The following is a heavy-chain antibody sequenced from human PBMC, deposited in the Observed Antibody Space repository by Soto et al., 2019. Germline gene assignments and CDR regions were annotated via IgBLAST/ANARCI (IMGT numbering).Heavy chain of an antibody. CDR1: GYTFTDYD. J-gene: IGHJ4*02. D-gene: IGHD3-10*01. Sequence: QVQLVQSGAEVKKPGASVKVSCKASGYTFTDYDINWVRQATGQGLEWMGWMTPNSGNTGYAQKFQGRVTMTRDTSRSTAYMELNSLTSEDTAVYYCARNLYNTGSFDHWGQGNLVTVSS. CDR2: MTPNSGNT. V-gene: IGHV1-8*02. CDR3: ARNLYNTGSFDH.